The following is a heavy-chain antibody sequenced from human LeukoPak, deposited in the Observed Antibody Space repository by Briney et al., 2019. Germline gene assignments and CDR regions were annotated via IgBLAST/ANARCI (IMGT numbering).Heavy chain of an antibody. J-gene: IGHJ4*02. CDR3: ARAGSGYYWVY. V-gene: IGHV4-30-2*01. CDR1: GGSISSGGYS. Sequence: SQTLSLTCAVSGGSISSGGYSRNWIRQPPGKGLEWIGYIYHSGSTYYNPSLKSRVTISVDRSKNQFSLKLSSVTAADTAVYYCARAGSGYYWVYWGQGTLVTVSS. CDR2: IYHSGST. D-gene: IGHD3-22*01.